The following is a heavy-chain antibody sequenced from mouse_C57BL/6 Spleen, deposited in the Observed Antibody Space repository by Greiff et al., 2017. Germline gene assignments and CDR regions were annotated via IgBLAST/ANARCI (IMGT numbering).Heavy chain of an antibody. D-gene: IGHD2-5*01. V-gene: IGHV1-72*01. J-gene: IGHJ4*01. CDR3: ARRNYSNYDYAMDY. CDR2: LDPNSGGP. Sequence: QVQLQQPGAELVKPGASVKLSCKASGYTFPSYWMHWVKQRPGRGLEWIGRLDPNSGGPKYNEKFKSKATLTVDKPSSTAYMQLSSLASEDSAVYYCARRNYSNYDYAMDYWGQGTSVTVSS. CDR1: GYTFPSYW.